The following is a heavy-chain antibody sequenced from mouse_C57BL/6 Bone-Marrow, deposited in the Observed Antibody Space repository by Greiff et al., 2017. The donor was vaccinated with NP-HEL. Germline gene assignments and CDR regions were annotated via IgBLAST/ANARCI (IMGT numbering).Heavy chain of an antibody. V-gene: IGHV1-69*01. Sequence: QVQLQQPGAKLVMPGASVKLSCKASGYTFTSYWMHWVKQRPGQGLEWIGEIDPSDSYTNYNQKFKGKSTLTVDKSSSTAYMQLSSLTSEDSAVYYCARDGYYPYYYAMDYWGQGTSVTVSS. CDR3: ARDGYYPYYYAMDY. CDR2: IDPSDSYT. D-gene: IGHD2-3*01. J-gene: IGHJ4*01. CDR1: GYTFTSYW.